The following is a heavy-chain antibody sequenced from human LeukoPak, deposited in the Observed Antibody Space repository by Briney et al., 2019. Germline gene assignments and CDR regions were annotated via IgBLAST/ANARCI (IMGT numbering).Heavy chain of an antibody. V-gene: IGHV3-21*01. D-gene: IGHD4-17*01. J-gene: IGHJ4*02. CDR1: RFTFSSYS. CDR2: ISSSSSYI. Sequence: GVPLRLSCAASRFTFSSYSMTRPPQAPGKALEWLTSISSSSSYIYYADSVKGRFAISRDNAKNSLYLQMNSLRAEDTAVYYCARDGDYGDYGPPHDYWGQGTLVTVSS. CDR3: ARDGDYGDYGPPHDY.